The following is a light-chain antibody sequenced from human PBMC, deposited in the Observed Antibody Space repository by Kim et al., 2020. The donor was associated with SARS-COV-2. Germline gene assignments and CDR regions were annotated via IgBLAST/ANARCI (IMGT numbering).Light chain of an antibody. J-gene: IGLJ1*01. CDR3: NSRDRSGYRYV. V-gene: IGLV3-19*01. CDR1: CLRSYS. CDR2: GNN. Sequence: SSELTQDPDVSVALGQTVRITCQGDCLRSYSASWYQQRPGQAPVFVMYGNNNRPSGIPDRFSGSSSGNTASLTITGAQAEDEADYYCNSRDRSGYRYVFGTGTKVTVL.